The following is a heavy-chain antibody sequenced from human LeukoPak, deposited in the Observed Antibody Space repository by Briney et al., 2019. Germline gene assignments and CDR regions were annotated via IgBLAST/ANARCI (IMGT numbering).Heavy chain of an antibody. D-gene: IGHD3-22*01. Sequence: GGSLRLSCAASGFTFSSYSMKWVRQAPGKGLEWVSSISSSSSYIYYADSVKGRFTISRDNAKNSLYLQMNSLRAEDTAVYYCAKSGYYYDSSGSNWGQGTLVTVSS. V-gene: IGHV3-21*01. CDR2: ISSSSSYI. CDR1: GFTFSSYS. J-gene: IGHJ4*02. CDR3: AKSGYYYDSSGSN.